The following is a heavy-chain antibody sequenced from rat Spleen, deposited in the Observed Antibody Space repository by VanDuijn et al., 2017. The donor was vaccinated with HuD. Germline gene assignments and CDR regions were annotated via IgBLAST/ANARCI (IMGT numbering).Heavy chain of an antibody. CDR2: ISYGDRSGHSST. CDR1: GFTFSDYG. CDR3: ARHYYSGMDA. Sequence: EVQLVESGGGLVQPGRSLKLSCAASGFTFSDYGMAWVRQGPTKGLEWVATISYGDRSGHSSTYYRDSVKGRFTISRDNAKSTLSLQMDSLRSEDTATYYCARHYYSGMDAWGQGASVTVSS. D-gene: IGHD1-1*01. J-gene: IGHJ4*01. V-gene: IGHV5-29*01.